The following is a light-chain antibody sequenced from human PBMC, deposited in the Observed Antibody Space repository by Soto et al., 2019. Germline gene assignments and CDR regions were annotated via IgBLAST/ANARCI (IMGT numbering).Light chain of an antibody. CDR2: SND. V-gene: IGLV1-44*01. CDR3: AVWDDSLDGVV. Sequence: QSVLTQPPSASGTPGQSVTISCSGSSSNIGDNTVNWYQQLPGTAPKLLIYSNDQRSSGVPDPFSGSKSGTSASLAISGLQSEDEADYYCAVWDDSLDGVVFGGGTKLTVL. J-gene: IGLJ2*01. CDR1: SSNIGDNT.